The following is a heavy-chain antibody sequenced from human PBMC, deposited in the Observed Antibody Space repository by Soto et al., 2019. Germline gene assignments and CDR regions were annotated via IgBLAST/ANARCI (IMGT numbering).Heavy chain of an antibody. Sequence: GGSLRLSYAASGFTFSSYSMNWVRQAPGKGLEWVSYISSSSSTIYYADSVKGRFTISRDNAKNSLYLQMNSLRDEDTTVYYCARESRFLEWLALNWFDPWGQGTLVTVSS. CDR1: GFTFSSYS. CDR3: ARESRFLEWLALNWFDP. D-gene: IGHD3-3*01. V-gene: IGHV3-48*02. CDR2: ISSSSSTI. J-gene: IGHJ5*02.